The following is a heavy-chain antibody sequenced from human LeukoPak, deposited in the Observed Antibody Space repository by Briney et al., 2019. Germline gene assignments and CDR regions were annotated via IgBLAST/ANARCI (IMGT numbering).Heavy chain of an antibody. Sequence: SVKVSCKASGYTFSSYAISWVRQAPGQGLEWMGGIIPIFGTANYAQKFQGRVTITADKSTSTAYMELSSLRSEDTAAYYCARDYDSSGYYLGHYWGQGTLVTVSS. CDR3: ARDYDSSGYYLGHY. CDR2: IIPIFGTA. D-gene: IGHD3-22*01. J-gene: IGHJ4*02. V-gene: IGHV1-69*06. CDR1: GYTFSSYA.